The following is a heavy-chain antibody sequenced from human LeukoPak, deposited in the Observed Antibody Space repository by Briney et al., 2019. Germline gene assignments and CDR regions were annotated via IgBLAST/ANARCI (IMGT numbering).Heavy chain of an antibody. Sequence: PSETLSLTCTVSGGSISSSSYYWGWIRQPPGKGLEWIGSIYYSGSTYYNPSLKSRVTISVDTSKNQFSLKLSSVTAADTAVYYCARGWLPRGGIFDYWGQGTLVTVSS. CDR3: ARGWLPRGGIFDY. J-gene: IGHJ4*02. V-gene: IGHV4-39*07. CDR2: IYYSGST. CDR1: GGSISSSSYY. D-gene: IGHD5-12*01.